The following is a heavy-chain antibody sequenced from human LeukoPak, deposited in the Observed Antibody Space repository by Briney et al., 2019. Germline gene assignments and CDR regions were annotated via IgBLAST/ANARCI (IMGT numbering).Heavy chain of an antibody. V-gene: IGHV5-51*01. D-gene: IGHD3-22*01. CDR3: ARLAPSNYCDSSGYADY. Sequence: GESLKISCKGSGYSFTSYWIGWVRQMPGKGLEWMGIIYPGDSDTRYSPSFQGQVTISADKSISTAYLQWSSLKASDTAMYYCARLAPSNYCDSSGYADYWGQGTLVTVSS. CDR2: IYPGDSDT. CDR1: GYSFTSYW. J-gene: IGHJ4*02.